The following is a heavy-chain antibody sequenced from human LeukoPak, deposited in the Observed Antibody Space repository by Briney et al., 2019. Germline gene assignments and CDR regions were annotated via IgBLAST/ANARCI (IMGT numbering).Heavy chain of an antibody. D-gene: IGHD6-19*01. V-gene: IGHV4-61*01. J-gene: IGHJ4*02. CDR3: ARGNIAVAGGDY. CDR2: IYYSGST. CDR1: GGSVSSGSYY. Sequence: SETLSLTCTVSGGSVSSGSYYWSWTRQPPGKGLEWIGYIYYSGSTNYNPSLKSRVTISVDTSKNQFSLKLSSVTAADTAVYYCARGNIAVAGGDYWGQGTLVTVSS.